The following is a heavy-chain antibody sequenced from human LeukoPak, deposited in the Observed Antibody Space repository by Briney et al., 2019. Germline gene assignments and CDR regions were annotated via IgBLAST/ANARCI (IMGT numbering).Heavy chain of an antibody. CDR2: IFYSGST. CDR3: ARVPVTTRVVYYMDV. Sequence: PSETLSLTCTVSGGSISTSNYYWGWIRQPPGKGLEWIGNIFYSGSTYYSPSLRSRVTISVDKSKNQFSLKLSSVTAADTAVYYCARVPVTTRVVYYMDVWGKGTTVTVSS. D-gene: IGHD4-17*01. J-gene: IGHJ6*03. V-gene: IGHV4-39*07. CDR1: GGSISTSNYY.